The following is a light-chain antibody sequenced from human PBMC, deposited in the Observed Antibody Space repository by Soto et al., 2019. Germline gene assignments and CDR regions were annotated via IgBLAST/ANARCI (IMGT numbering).Light chain of an antibody. CDR1: QNVTSTY. V-gene: IGKV3D-20*02. CDR3: QQRSNWPPIT. J-gene: IGKJ5*01. Sequence: VLMQSPCTLSLSPGERASLSCRASQNVTSTYLAWYQQRPGQPPRLLIYAAFSRATGVPDRFSASGSGTEFTLTITRLEPEDFAVYYCQQRSNWPPITFGQGTRLEI. CDR2: AAF.